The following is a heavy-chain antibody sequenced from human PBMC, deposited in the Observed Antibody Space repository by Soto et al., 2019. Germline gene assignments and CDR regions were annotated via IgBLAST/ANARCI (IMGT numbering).Heavy chain of an antibody. J-gene: IGHJ6*02. Sequence: VKVSCKASGGTFSSYGISWVRQAPGQGLEWMGWISAYNGNTNYAQKLQGRVTMTTDTSTSTAYMELRSLRSDDTAVYYCARDGGYYGSGTGMDVWGQGTTVTVSS. CDR2: ISAYNGNT. CDR3: ARDGGYYGSGTGMDV. D-gene: IGHD3-10*01. V-gene: IGHV1-18*01. CDR1: GGTFSSYG.